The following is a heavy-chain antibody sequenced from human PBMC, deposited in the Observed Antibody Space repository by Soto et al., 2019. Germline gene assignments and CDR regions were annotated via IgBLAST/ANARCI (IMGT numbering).Heavy chain of an antibody. D-gene: IGHD6-19*01. J-gene: IGHJ4*02. CDR1: GFTFSSYA. V-gene: IGHV3-30-3*01. CDR3: ARDSPPNIAVAGPNDY. CDR2: ISYDGSNK. Sequence: QVQLVESGGGVVQPGRSLRLSCAASGFTFSSYAMHWVRQAPGKGLEWVAVISYDGSNKYYADSVKGRFTISRDNSKNTLYLQMNSLRAEDTAVYYCARDSPPNIAVAGPNDYWGQGTLVTVSS.